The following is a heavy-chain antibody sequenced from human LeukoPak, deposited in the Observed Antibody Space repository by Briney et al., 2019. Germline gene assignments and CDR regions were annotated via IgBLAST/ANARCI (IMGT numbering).Heavy chain of an antibody. V-gene: IGHV3-23*01. CDR1: GFTFSSYA. CDR3: AKDYDCSGGSCYYFDY. D-gene: IGHD2-15*01. CDR2: ISGSGGST. Sequence: GSLRLSCAASGFTFSSYAMSWVRQAPGKGLEWVSAISGSGGSTYYADSVKGRFTISRDNSKNTLYLQMNSLRAEDTAVYYCAKDYDCSGGSCYYFDYWGQGTLVTVSS. J-gene: IGHJ4*02.